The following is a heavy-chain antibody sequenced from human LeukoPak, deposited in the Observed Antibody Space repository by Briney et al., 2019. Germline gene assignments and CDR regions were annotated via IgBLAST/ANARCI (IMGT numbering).Heavy chain of an antibody. D-gene: IGHD6-13*01. CDR1: GFIFSTYA. CDR3: VKSSSSWSQFEYFQH. Sequence: GPSLRLSCSASGFIFSTYAMHWVRQAPGKGLEYVSAISSNGGSTYYADSVRGRFTISRGNSKNTLYLQMSSLRAEDTAVYYCVKSSSSWSQFEYFQHWGQGTLVTVSS. V-gene: IGHV3-64D*06. J-gene: IGHJ1*01. CDR2: ISSNGGST.